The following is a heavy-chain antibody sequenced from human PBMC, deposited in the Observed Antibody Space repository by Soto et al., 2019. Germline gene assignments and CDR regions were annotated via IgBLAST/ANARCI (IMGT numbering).Heavy chain of an antibody. CDR2: ISITSSYI. CDR1: GFTFSSYT. CDR3: ARGAIREYSYGYSDY. D-gene: IGHD5-18*01. J-gene: IGHJ4*02. V-gene: IGHV3-21*01. Sequence: GGSLRLSCAASGFTFSSYTMDWVRQTPGKGLQWVSSISITSSYIYYADSVKGRFAISRDNAQNSPYLQMNSLRAEDTAVYYCARGAIREYSYGYSDYWGQGTLVTVSS.